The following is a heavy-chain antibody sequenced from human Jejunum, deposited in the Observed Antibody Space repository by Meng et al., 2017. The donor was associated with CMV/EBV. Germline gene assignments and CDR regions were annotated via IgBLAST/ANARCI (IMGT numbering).Heavy chain of an antibody. V-gene: IGHV3-11*04. CDR1: GFTFRYYY. J-gene: IGHJ4*02. CDR2: ISCSVTSTTT. D-gene: IGHD2-15*01. CDR3: AGGSGGKCFDQ. Sequence: CAASGFTFRYYYFICARQAPREGLGWVSYISCSVTSTTTYYADSVKGRFTISRDNAKNSLFLQMNSLRVEDTAVYYCAGGSGGKCFDQWGQGTLVTVSS.